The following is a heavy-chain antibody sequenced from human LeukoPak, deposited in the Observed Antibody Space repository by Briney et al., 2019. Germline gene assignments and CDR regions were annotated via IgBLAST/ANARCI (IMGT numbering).Heavy chain of an antibody. D-gene: IGHD4-23*01. CDR1: GGSISSYY. Sequence: SETLSLTCTVSGGSISSYYWSWIRQPPGKGLEWIGRIYTSGSTNYNPSLKSRVTTSVDTSKNQFSLKLNSVTAADTAVYYCARSVPTTMGDAFDIWGQGTMVTVSS. V-gene: IGHV4-4*07. CDR2: IYTSGST. J-gene: IGHJ3*02. CDR3: ARSVPTTMGDAFDI.